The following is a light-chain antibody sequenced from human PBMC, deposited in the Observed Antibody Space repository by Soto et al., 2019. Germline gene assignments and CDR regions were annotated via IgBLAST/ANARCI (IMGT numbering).Light chain of an antibody. CDR2: WAS. CDR1: QSVLYSSNNKNY. Sequence: DIVMTQSPDSPAVSLGERATINCKSSQSVLYSSNNKNYLAWYQQKPGQPPKLLIYWASTRESGVADRFSGSGSGKDFTLTISSLQAEDAAVYYCQQYYTTPWTFGQGNKVEVK. V-gene: IGKV4-1*01. J-gene: IGKJ1*01. CDR3: QQYYTTPWT.